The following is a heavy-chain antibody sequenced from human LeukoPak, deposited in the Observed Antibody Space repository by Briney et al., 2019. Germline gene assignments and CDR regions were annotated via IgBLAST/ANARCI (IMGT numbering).Heavy chain of an antibody. Sequence: GGSLRLSCAASGFTFSSYSMNWVRQAPGKGLEWVSSISSSSTYIYYADSVKGRFTISRDNAKNSLYLQMNSLRAEDTAVYYCARGGYSGAFYIWGQGTMVTVSS. D-gene: IGHD5-18*01. CDR3: ARGGYSGAFYI. CDR2: ISSSSTYI. V-gene: IGHV3-21*01. J-gene: IGHJ3*02. CDR1: GFTFSSYS.